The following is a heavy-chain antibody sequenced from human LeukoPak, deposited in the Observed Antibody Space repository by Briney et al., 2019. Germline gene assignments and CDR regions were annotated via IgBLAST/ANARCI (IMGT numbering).Heavy chain of an antibody. CDR1: GYTFSSYA. Sequence: ASVKVSCKASGYTFSSYAISWVRQAPGQGLEWMGGIIPIFGTANYAQKFQGRVTITTDESTSTAYIELSSLRSEDTAVYYCASGRGIRFTMDVWGKGTTVTVSS. CDR3: ASGRGIRFTMDV. V-gene: IGHV1-69*05. CDR2: IIPIFGTA. J-gene: IGHJ6*03. D-gene: IGHD3-3*01.